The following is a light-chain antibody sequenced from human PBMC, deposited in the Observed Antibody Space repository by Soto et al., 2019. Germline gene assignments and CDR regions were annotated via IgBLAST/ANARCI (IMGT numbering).Light chain of an antibody. CDR1: QSVSSN. J-gene: IGKJ4*01. CDR3: QQRSAWPLT. V-gene: IGKV3-15*01. CDR2: GAS. Sequence: EIVMTQSPATLSVSPGERATLSCRASQSVSSNLAWYQQKPSQPPRLLIYGASTRATGIPARFSGSGSGTDFTLTIDSLEPEDFAVYYCQQRSAWPLTFGGGTKVDIK.